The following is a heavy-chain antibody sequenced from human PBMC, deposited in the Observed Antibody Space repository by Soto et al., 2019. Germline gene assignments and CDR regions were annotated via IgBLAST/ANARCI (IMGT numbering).Heavy chain of an antibody. Sequence: ASVKVSCKASGYTFTRYYMHWVRQAPGQGLEWMGIINPSGGSTSYAQKFQGRVTMTRDTSTSTVYMELSSLRSEDTAVYYCARDSRGDCSGGSCYSAPSQPLDYWGQGTLVTVSS. D-gene: IGHD2-15*01. V-gene: IGHV1-46*01. CDR3: ARDSRGDCSGGSCYSAPSQPLDY. CDR1: GYTFTRYY. J-gene: IGHJ4*02. CDR2: INPSGGST.